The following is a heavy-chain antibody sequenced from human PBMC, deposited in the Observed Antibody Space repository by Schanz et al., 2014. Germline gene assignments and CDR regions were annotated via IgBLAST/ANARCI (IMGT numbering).Heavy chain of an antibody. Sequence: MQLLESGGGLAQPGGSLRLSCAASGFKFTDYAMTWIRQAPGKGLEWVGFISFDGRNTGYAHSVKGRFTISRDNSKNTVNLQMNSLRAEDTAVYYCARPSDSSWYMDVWGKGTTVTVSS. J-gene: IGHJ6*03. CDR1: GFKFTDYA. CDR2: ISFDGRNT. CDR3: ARPSDSSWYMDV. D-gene: IGHD2-21*02. V-gene: IGHV3-30*03.